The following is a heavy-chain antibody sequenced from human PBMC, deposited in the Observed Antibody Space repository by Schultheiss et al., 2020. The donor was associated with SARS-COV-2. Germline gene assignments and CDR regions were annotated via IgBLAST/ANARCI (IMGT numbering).Heavy chain of an antibody. CDR1: GFTFSSYS. CDR3: ATNNRWAFDI. V-gene: IGHV3-21*01. D-gene: IGHD1-14*01. CDR2: ISSSSSYI. J-gene: IGHJ3*02. Sequence: GGSLRLSCSTSGFTFSSYSMNWVRQAPGKGLEWVSSISSSSSYIYYADSVKGRFAISRDNSKNTLYLQMNSLRAEDTAVYYCATNNRWAFDIWGQGTMVTVSS.